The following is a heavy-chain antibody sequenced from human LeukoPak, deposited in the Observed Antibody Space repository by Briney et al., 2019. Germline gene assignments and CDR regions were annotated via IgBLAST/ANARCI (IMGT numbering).Heavy chain of an antibody. V-gene: IGHV1-46*02. CDR2: KFSHDGTT. Sequence: RASVKVSCKPSGYSFNSHHVHWVRQAPGQGLEWMGVKFSHDGTTSYTQNFQGRLTMTRDTSTSTVYMELSSLRSEDTAVYYCARDSGNFHYDMDVWGQGTTVIVSS. CDR1: GYSFNSHH. D-gene: IGHD3-10*01. CDR3: ARDSGNFHYDMDV. J-gene: IGHJ6*02.